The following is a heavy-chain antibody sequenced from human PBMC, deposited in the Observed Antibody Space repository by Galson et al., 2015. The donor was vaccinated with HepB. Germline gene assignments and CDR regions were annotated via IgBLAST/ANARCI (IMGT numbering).Heavy chain of an antibody. CDR2: FDPEDGET. Sequence: SVKVSCKVSGYTLTELSMHWVRQAPGKGLEWMGGFDPEDGETIYAQKFQGRVTVTEDTSTDTAYMELSGLRSEDTAVYYCATDRPNYGDYWYYGMDVWGQGTTVTVSS. D-gene: IGHD4-17*01. CDR3: ATDRPNYGDYWYYGMDV. CDR1: GYTLTELS. V-gene: IGHV1-24*01. J-gene: IGHJ6*02.